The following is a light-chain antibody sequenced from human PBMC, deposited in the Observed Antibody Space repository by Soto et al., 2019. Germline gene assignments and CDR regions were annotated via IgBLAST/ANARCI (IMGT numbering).Light chain of an antibody. J-gene: IGKJ2*01. V-gene: IGKV3-20*01. CDR3: HQYVGSPQT. Sequence: EIVLTQSPGTLSLSPGDRATLSCRASQSVWSSYLAWYQQKPGQAPRLLIYAASRRAPGIPDRVSGDGSGTEFTLTISRLEPEDVAVYYCHQYVGSPQTFGQGTKLEIK. CDR2: AAS. CDR1: QSVWSSY.